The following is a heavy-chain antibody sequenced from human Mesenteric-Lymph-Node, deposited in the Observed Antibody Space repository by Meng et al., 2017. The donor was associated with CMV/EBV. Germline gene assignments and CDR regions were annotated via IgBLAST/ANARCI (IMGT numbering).Heavy chain of an antibody. CDR1: SIRSGGYY. V-gene: IGHV4-31*02. J-gene: IGHJ4*02. CDR2: IYYSGST. Sequence: SIRSGGYYWSWIRQHPGKGLEWIGYIYYSGSTYYNPSLKSRVTISVDTSKNQFSLKLSSVTAADTAVYYCARGGDYVWGSYRLGFDYWGQGTLVTVSS. D-gene: IGHD3-16*02. CDR3: ARGGDYVWGSYRLGFDY.